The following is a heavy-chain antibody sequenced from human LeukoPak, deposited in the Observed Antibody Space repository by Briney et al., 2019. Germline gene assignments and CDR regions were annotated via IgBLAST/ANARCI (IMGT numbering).Heavy chain of an antibody. CDR1: GYTFTSYD. CDR2: MNPNSGNT. Sequence: GASVKVSCKASGYTFTSYDINWVRQATGQGLEWMGWMNPNSGNTGYAQKFQGRVTMTRNTSISTAYMELSSLRSEDTAVYYCVRENGDYYYYYMDVWGKGTTVTVSS. CDR3: VRENGDYYYYYMDV. D-gene: IGHD4-17*01. V-gene: IGHV1-8*01. J-gene: IGHJ6*03.